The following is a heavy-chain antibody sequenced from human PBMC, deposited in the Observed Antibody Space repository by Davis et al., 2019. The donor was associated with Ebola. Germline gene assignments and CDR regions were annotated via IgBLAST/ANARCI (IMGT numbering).Heavy chain of an antibody. CDR2: IYYSGST. CDR1: GGSISSYY. J-gene: IGHJ5*02. CDR3: ARAPEEYYDSSGYSYNWFDP. D-gene: IGHD3-22*01. V-gene: IGHV4-59*12. Sequence: PSETLSLTCTVSGGSISSYYWSWIRQHPGKGLEWIGYIYYSGSTYYNPSLKSRVTISVDTSKNQFSLKLSSVTAADTAVYYCARAPEEYYDSSGYSYNWFDPWGQGTLVTVSS.